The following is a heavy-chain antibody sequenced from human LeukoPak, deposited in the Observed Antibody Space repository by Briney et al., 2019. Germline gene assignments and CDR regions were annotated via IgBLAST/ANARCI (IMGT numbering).Heavy chain of an antibody. Sequence: GGSLRLSCAASGFTFSNAWIGWVRQMPGKGLEWMGIIYPGDSDTRYSPSFQGQVTISADKSISTAYLQWNSLKASDTAMYYCARSSPIDSYGFGYWGQGTLVTVSS. CDR1: GFTFSNAW. CDR3: ARSSPIDSYGFGY. CDR2: IYPGDSDT. J-gene: IGHJ4*02. D-gene: IGHD5-18*01. V-gene: IGHV5-51*01.